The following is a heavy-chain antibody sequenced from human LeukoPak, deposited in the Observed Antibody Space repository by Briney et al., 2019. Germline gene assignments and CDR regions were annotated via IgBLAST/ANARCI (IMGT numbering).Heavy chain of an antibody. D-gene: IGHD3-10*01. Sequence: GGSLRLSCAASGFSFSSYVVSWVRQAPGKGLDWVSSISGGGGSTYYADTVKGRFTISRDNSKNSLHLQMNSLRAEDTAVYYCAKALYYLGSGSSCFENWGPGTLVTVSS. CDR3: AKALYYLGSGSSCFEN. V-gene: IGHV3-23*01. CDR2: ISGGGGST. J-gene: IGHJ4*02. CDR1: GFSFSSYV.